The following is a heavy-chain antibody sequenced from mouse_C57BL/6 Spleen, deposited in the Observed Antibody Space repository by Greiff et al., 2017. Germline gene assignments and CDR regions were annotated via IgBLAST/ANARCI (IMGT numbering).Heavy chain of an antibody. CDR2: ISSGSSTI. Sequence: EVQVVESGGGLVKPGGSLKLSCAASGFTFSDYGMHWVRQAPEKGLEWVAYISSGSSTIYYAGTVKGRFTISRDNAKNTLFLQMTSLRSEDTAMYYGERWYNYAMDYWGQGTSVTVSS. V-gene: IGHV5-17*01. CDR1: GFTFSDYG. CDR3: ERWYNYAMDY. J-gene: IGHJ4*01. D-gene: IGHD1-1*02.